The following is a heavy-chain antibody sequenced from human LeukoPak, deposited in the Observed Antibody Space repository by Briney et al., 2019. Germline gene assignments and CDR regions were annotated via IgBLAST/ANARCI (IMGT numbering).Heavy chain of an antibody. CDR2: INPNSGGT. CDR1: GYTFTGYY. V-gene: IGHV1-2*02. D-gene: IGHD3-22*01. Sequence: ASVKVSCKASGYTFTGYYMHWVRQAPGQGLEWMGWINPNSGGTNYAQKFQGRVTMTRDTSISTAYMELSSLRSEDTAVYYCAAGYTYYYDSRFFFILGHYGMDVWGQGTTVTVSS. CDR3: AAGYTYYYDSRFFFILGHYGMDV. J-gene: IGHJ6*02.